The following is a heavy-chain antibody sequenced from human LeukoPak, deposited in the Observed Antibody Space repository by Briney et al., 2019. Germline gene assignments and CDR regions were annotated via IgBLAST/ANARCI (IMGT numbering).Heavy chain of an antibody. CDR1: GYTFTNYD. J-gene: IGHJ4*02. D-gene: IGHD4-17*01. V-gene: IGHV1-8*01. Sequence: GASVKVSCKASGYTFTNYDINWVRQTTGQGLQWIGWMNPNSGDSGYAQELQGRVTMTRDTSISTAYMELSRLTSEDTALYFCARFSPNESHGDYAFDYWGQGTPVTVSS. CDR3: ARFSPNESHGDYAFDY. CDR2: MNPNSGDS.